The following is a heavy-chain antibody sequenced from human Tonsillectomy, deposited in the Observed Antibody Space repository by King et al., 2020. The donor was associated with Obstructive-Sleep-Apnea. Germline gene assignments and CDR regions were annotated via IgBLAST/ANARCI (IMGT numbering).Heavy chain of an antibody. J-gene: IGHJ2*01. V-gene: IGHV3-66*01. CDR1: GFTVSSNY. CDR2: IYSGGST. CDR3: ARSALTIFGVVIDWYFDL. D-gene: IGHD3-3*01. Sequence: EVQLVESGGGLVQPGGSLRLSCAASGFTVSSNYMSWVRQAPGKGLEWVSVIYSGGSTYYADSVKGRFTISRDNSKNTLYLQMKSLRAEDTAVYYCARSALTIFGVVIDWYFDLWGRGTLVTVSS.